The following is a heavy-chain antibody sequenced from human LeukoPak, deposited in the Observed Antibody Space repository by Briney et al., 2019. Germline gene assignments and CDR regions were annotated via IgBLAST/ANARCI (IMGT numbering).Heavy chain of an antibody. J-gene: IGHJ6*03. V-gene: IGHV4-31*03. CDR3: ARASSGYDSGDYYYYYMDV. Sequence: SETLSLTCTVSGGSISSGGYYWSWIRQHPGKGLEWIGYIYYSGSTYYNPSLKSRVTIPVDTSKNQFSLKLSSVTAADTAVYYCARASSGYDSGDYYYYYMDVWGKGTTVTVSS. CDR1: GGSISSGGYY. D-gene: IGHD5-12*01. CDR2: IYYSGST.